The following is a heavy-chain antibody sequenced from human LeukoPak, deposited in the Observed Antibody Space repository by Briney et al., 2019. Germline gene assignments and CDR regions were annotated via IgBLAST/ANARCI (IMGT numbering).Heavy chain of an antibody. D-gene: IGHD1-26*01. CDR1: GYTFTSYG. CDR2: ISAYNGNT. V-gene: IGHV1-18*01. J-gene: IGHJ4*02. Sequence: ASVKVSCKASGYTFTSYGISWVRQAPGQGLEWMGWISAYNGNTNYAQKLQDRLTMTTDTSTSTAYMDLSSLRSDETAVYYFASTVLPNMYSGSYSMGYWGQGTLVTVSS. CDR3: ASTVLPNMYSGSYSMGY.